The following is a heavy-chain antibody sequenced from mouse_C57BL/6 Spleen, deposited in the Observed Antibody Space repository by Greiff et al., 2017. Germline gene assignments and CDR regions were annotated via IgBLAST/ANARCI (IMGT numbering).Heavy chain of an antibody. CDR1: GYTFTDYN. D-gene: IGHD1-1*01. V-gene: IGHV1-18*01. CDR3: ARRTYGSSLNWYFEV. CDR2: INPNNGGT. Sequence: VQLQQSGPELVKPGASVKIPCKASGYTFTDYNMDWVKQSHGKSLEWIGDINPNNGGTIYNQKFKGKATLTVDKSSSTAYMELRSLTSEDTAVYYCARRTYGSSLNWYFEVWGTGTTVTVSS. J-gene: IGHJ1*03.